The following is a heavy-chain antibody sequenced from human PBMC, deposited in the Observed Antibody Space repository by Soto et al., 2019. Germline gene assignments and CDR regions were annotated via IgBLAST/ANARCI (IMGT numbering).Heavy chain of an antibody. CDR1: GFTFSSYA. D-gene: IGHD1-26*01. J-gene: IGHJ1*01. V-gene: IGHV3-23*01. Sequence: GGSLRLSCAASGFTFSSYAMSWVRQAPGKGLEWVSAISGSGGSTYYADSVKGRFTISRDNSKNTLYLQMNSLRAEDTAVYYCAKSAPPRIVGASRREYFQHWGQGTLVTVSS. CDR3: AKSAPPRIVGASRREYFQH. CDR2: ISGSGGST.